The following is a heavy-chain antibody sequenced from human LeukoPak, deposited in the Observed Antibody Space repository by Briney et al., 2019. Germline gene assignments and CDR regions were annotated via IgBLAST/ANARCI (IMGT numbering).Heavy chain of an antibody. Sequence: SVKVSCKASGGTFSSYAISWVRQAPGQGLEWMGGIIPIFGTANYAQKFQGRVTITADESTSKDYMELSSLRSEDTAVYYCARGLNTIFGVDTLYNWFDPWGQGTLVTVSS. J-gene: IGHJ5*02. CDR2: IIPIFGTA. CDR1: GGTFSSYA. CDR3: ARGLNTIFGVDTLYNWFDP. V-gene: IGHV1-69*13. D-gene: IGHD3-3*01.